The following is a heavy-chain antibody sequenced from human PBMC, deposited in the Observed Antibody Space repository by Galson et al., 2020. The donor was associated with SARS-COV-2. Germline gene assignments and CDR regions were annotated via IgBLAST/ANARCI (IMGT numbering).Heavy chain of an antibody. CDR1: AASISSGGYS. Sequence: SETLSLNCAVSAASISSGGYSRSWIRQPPGKGLEWIGNINYSGSPYYNPSLKSRVTISVNTYKNQFSLKLSSVTAADTAVYYCATAPTGEAAACICFDPWGQGTLVTVSS. J-gene: IGHJ5*02. CDR2: INYSGSP. V-gene: IGHV4-30-4*07. CDR3: ATAPTGEAAACICFDP. D-gene: IGHD6-13*01.